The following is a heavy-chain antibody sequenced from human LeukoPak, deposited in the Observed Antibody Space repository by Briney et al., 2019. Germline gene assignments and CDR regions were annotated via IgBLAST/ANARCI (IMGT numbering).Heavy chain of an antibody. D-gene: IGHD3-3*01. J-gene: IGHJ6*02. Sequence: GGSLRLSCAASGFTFSSYSMNWVRQPPGKGLEWVSSISSSSSYIYYADSVKGRFTISRDNAKNSLYLQMNSLRAEDTAVYYCATLYDFWSGYLYYYYGMDVWGQGTTVTVSS. CDR2: ISSSSSYI. CDR1: GFTFSSYS. CDR3: ATLYDFWSGYLYYYYGMDV. V-gene: IGHV3-21*01.